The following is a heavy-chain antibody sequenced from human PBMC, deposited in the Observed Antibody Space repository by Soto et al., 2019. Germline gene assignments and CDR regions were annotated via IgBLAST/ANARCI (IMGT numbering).Heavy chain of an antibody. CDR1: GYSFISYD. V-gene: IGHV1-8*01. CDR2: MNPNSDET. D-gene: IGHD2-15*01. J-gene: IGHJ4*02. CDR3: ARGEGSPEMYDFDS. Sequence: QVQLVQSGAEVKKPGSSVKVSCATSGYSFISYDINWVRQATGQGLEWMGWMNPNSDETGYAQKFQGRVTMTRDTSISTAYLELSSLTSDDSAVYYCARGEGSPEMYDFDSWAQGTLIIVSS.